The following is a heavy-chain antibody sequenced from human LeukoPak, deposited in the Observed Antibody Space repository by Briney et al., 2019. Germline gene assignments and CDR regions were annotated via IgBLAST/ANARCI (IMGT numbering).Heavy chain of an antibody. CDR1: GFTFSPYA. Sequence: PGGSLRLSCSASGFTFSPYAMNWVRQAPGKGLEDVSAMNSNGGTPYYADSVQGRFTISRDDSKNTLYLQMSSLRAEDTAVYYCVKGRGYYYYYGMDVWGRGTMVIVSS. V-gene: IGHV3-64D*06. J-gene: IGHJ6*04. CDR2: MNSNGGTP. CDR3: VKGRGYYYYYGMDV.